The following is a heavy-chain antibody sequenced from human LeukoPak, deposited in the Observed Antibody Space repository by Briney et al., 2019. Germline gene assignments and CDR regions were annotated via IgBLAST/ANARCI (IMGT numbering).Heavy chain of an antibody. CDR2: ISYDGSNK. D-gene: IGHD3-10*01. J-gene: IGHJ5*02. Sequence: PGGSLRLSCAASGFTFSSYSMHWVRQAPGKGLEWVAVISYDGSNKYYADSVKGRFTISRDNSKNTLYLQMNSLRAEDTAVYYCAKSADGSGSTKFDPWGQGTLVTVSS. V-gene: IGHV3-30*18. CDR1: GFTFSSYS. CDR3: AKSADGSGSTKFDP.